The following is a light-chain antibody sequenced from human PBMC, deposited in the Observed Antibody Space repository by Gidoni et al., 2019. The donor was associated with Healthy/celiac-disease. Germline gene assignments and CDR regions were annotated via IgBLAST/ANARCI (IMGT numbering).Light chain of an antibody. J-gene: IGKJ2*01. CDR1: QSISSY. V-gene: IGKV1-39*01. Sequence: DRVTITCRASQSISSYLNWYQQKPGKAPKLLIYAASSLQSGVPSRFSGSGSGTDFTLTISSLQPEDFATYYCQQSYSTPRVTFXQXTKLEIK. CDR3: QQSYSTPRVT. CDR2: AAS.